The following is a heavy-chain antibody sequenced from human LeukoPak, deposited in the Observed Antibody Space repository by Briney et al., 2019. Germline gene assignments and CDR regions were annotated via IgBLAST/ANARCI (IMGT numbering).Heavy chain of an antibody. CDR1: GFILSSYG. CDR3: ARDRGGWYKDALDV. J-gene: IGHJ3*01. D-gene: IGHD6-19*01. CDR2: IPYDGNKN. V-gene: IGHV3-33*05. Sequence: GGSLRLSCVASGFILSSYGMHWVRQAPGKGLEWMAYIPYDGNKNYYADSVKGRFTVSRDNSENTIYLQVSSLRPDDTAIYYCARDRGGWYKDALDVWGQGTLVTVSS.